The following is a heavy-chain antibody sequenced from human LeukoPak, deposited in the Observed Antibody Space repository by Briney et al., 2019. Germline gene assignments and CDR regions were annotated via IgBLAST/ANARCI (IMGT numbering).Heavy chain of an antibody. D-gene: IGHD1-14*01. CDR1: GYTFTSYY. V-gene: IGHV1-46*01. J-gene: IGHJ4*02. CDR3: AREVMDNLRFDY. CDR2: INPSGGDT. Sequence: ASLKVSCTASGYTFTSYYMHWVRQAPGQGLEWMGIINPSGGDTSYAQKFQGRLTMTRDTFTNTVYMELTSLRSEDTAVYYCAREVMDNLRFDYWGQGTLVTVSS.